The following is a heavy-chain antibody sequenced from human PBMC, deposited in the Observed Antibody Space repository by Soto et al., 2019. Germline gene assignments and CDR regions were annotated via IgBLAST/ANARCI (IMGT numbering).Heavy chain of an antibody. V-gene: IGHV4-34*01. CDR3: ARGQEGVVATH. J-gene: IGHJ4*02. D-gene: IGHD5-12*01. CDR2: VKDGGHT. CDR1: GGSLSGYY. Sequence: QVQLQQWGAGLLKPSETLSLNCAVTGGSLSGYYWSWIRQPPGKGLEWIGEVKDGGHTNYSPSLRGXXTXSXXTSNNRFPLRLNSVTAADTGVYYCARGQEGVVATHWDQGSLVTVSS.